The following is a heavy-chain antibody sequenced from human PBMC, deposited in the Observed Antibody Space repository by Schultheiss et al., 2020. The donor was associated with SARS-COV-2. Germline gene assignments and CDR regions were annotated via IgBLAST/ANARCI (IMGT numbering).Heavy chain of an antibody. Sequence: GGSLRLSCAASGFTFSSYSMNWVRQAPGKGLEWVSSISSSGEKTDYADSVKGRFTVSRDNSMNTLYLQLNSLRAEDTAVYYCAKGSSPFYYFDSSGYLGYFESWGQGTLVTVSS. CDR2: ISSSGEKT. CDR3: AKGSSPFYYFDSSGYLGYFES. V-gene: IGHV3-23*01. D-gene: IGHD3-22*01. J-gene: IGHJ4*02. CDR1: GFTFSSYS.